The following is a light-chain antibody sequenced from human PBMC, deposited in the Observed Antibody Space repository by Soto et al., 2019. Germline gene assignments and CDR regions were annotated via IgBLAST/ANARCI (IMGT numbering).Light chain of an antibody. CDR1: QSVSSN. Sequence: EIVMTQSPATLSVSPGERATLSCRASQSVSSNLAWYQQKPGQAPRLLIYGASSRATGIPERFSGSGSVTDFTLTISRLEPEDFAVYYCQHYGGSLTWTFGQGTKVDIK. V-gene: IGKV3-20*01. J-gene: IGKJ1*01. CDR2: GAS. CDR3: QHYGGSLTWT.